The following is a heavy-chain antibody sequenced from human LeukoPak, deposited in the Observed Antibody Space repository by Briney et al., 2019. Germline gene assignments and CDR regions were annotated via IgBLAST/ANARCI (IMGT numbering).Heavy chain of an antibody. CDR2: IYYSGST. D-gene: IGHD4-17*01. V-gene: IGHV4-59*01. J-gene: IGHJ3*02. Sequence: SETPSLTCTVSGGSISSYYWSWIRQPPGKGLEWIGYIYYSGSTNYNPSLKSRVTISVDTSKNQFSLKLSSVTAADTAVYYCARVIYGDYPNDAFDIWGQGTMVTVSS. CDR3: ARVIYGDYPNDAFDI. CDR1: GGSISSYY.